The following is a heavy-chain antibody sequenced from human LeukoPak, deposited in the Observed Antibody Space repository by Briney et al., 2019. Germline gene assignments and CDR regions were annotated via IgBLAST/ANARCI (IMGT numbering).Heavy chain of an antibody. Sequence: ETLSLTCTVSRGSVSSSTYYWSWVRQAPGRGLEWVSVIYSGGSTYYSVSGKGRFTISRDNSKNTLYLQSNSLRAENTAVYYCETYYYGSGSYFLDYWGQGTLVTVSS. CDR1: RGSVSSSTYY. D-gene: IGHD3-10*01. V-gene: IGHV3-66*01. CDR3: ETYYYGSGSYFLDY. CDR2: IYSGGST. J-gene: IGHJ4*02.